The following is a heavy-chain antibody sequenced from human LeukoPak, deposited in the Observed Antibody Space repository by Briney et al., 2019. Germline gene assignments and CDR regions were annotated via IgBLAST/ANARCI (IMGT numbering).Heavy chain of an antibody. Sequence: KPSETLSLTCSVSGGSISRHFWNWIRQPPGKGLEWIGYIRHSGDTNYNPSLKTRVTMSIDTSKNHFSLSLSSVTAADTAVYYCARAPGVEVPAAPDSWGQGTLVIVSS. J-gene: IGHJ4*02. V-gene: IGHV4-59*11. D-gene: IGHD2-2*01. CDR2: IRHSGDT. CDR3: ARAPGVEVPAAPDS. CDR1: GGSISRHF.